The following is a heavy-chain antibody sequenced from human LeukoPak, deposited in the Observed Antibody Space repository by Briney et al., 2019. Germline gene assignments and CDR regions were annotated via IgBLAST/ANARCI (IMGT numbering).Heavy chain of an antibody. CDR2: IYYSGST. CDR3: GRGGSSSWYDYGMDV. V-gene: IGHV4-59*08. Sequence: ETLSLTCTVSGGSISSYYWSWIRQPPGKGLEWIGYIYYSGSTNYNPSLKSRVTISVDTSKNQFSLRLSSVTAADTAVYYCGRGGSSSWYDYGMDVWGQGITVTVSS. CDR1: GGSISSYY. J-gene: IGHJ6*02. D-gene: IGHD6-13*01.